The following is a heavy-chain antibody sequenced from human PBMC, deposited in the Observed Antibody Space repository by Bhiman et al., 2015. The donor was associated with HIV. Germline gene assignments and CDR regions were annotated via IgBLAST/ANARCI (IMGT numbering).Heavy chain of an antibody. V-gene: IGHV3-48*01. Sequence: EVQLVESGGGLVQPGGSRRLSCEASGFTFSSYSMNWFRQAPGKGLEWISYINSIGSYIYYADSVKGRFTISRDNVKNSVFLQMNSLRAEDTGVYYCARIDYDNGWFLKDWGQGALVTVSS. CDR2: INSIGSYI. D-gene: IGHD4/OR15-4a*01. CDR1: GFTFSSYS. CDR3: ARIDYDNGWFLKD. J-gene: IGHJ4*02.